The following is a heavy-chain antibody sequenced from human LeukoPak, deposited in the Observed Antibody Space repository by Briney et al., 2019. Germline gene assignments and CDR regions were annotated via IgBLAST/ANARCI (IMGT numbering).Heavy chain of an antibody. V-gene: IGHV3-33*01. CDR1: GFAFNTYA. Sequence: PGRSLRLSCAASGFAFNTYAMHRVRQAPGQGLEWVALIWHDGSHKFYSNSVRGQFTISRDNSKNTVSLQMNNLRPEDTAVYYCAREILGSGSYPDFWGQGTLVTVSS. D-gene: IGHD3-10*01. CDR2: IWHDGSHK. J-gene: IGHJ4*02. CDR3: AREILGSGSYPDF.